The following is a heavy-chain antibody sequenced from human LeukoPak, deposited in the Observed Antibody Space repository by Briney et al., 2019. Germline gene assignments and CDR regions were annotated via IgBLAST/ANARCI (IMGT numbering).Heavy chain of an antibody. CDR3: ARGGRQQLARIYYFDY. Sequence: GGSLRLSCAASGFTFSSYSMNWVRQAPGKGLEWVSSISSSSSYIYYADSVKGRFTISRDNAKNSLYLQMNSLRAEDTAVYYCARGGRQQLARIYYFDYWGQGTLVTVSS. V-gene: IGHV3-21*01. CDR2: ISSSSSYI. J-gene: IGHJ4*02. CDR1: GFTFSSYS. D-gene: IGHD6-13*01.